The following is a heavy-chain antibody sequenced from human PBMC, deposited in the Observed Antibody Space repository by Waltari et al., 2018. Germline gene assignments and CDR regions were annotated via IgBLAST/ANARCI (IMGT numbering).Heavy chain of an antibody. V-gene: IGHV4-39*01. J-gene: IGHJ5*02. CDR3: ARHRGVHTGYPGLDP. CDR1: GGSITGAYY. CDR2: VSSGGNT. Sequence: QLQLQESGPRLVKPSETMSLIRTVSGGSITGAYYWDWFRQSPGTGLEWIGDVSSGGNTNYNPSLKSRVTISTDTSKNQFSLTLSSVTAADTAVYYCARHRGVHTGYPGLDPWGQGTLVTVSS. D-gene: IGHD3-10*01.